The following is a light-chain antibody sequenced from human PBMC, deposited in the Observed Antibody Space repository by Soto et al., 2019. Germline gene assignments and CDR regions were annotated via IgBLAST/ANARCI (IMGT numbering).Light chain of an antibody. V-gene: IGKV3-11*01. Sequence: EIVLTQSPATLSLSPGERATLSCRASQSISSFLTWYQHKPGQAPRLLIYDASKRATGIPARFSGSGSGTDFTRTISSLEPEDFGVYYCQQRSNWYTFGQGTKLEIK. CDR2: DAS. J-gene: IGKJ2*01. CDR1: QSISSF. CDR3: QQRSNWYT.